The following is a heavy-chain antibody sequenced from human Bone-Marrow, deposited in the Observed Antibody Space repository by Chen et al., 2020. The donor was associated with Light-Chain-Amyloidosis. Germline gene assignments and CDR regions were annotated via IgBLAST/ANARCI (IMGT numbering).Heavy chain of an antibody. Sequence: QVQLQESGPGLVKPSETLSLTCAVSGYSISSGYYWGWIRQPPGKGLEWIASIHHSGGAFYNPSLKSQVTISVDTSKSQFSLKLYSVTAADTAVYYCAREYSGSHFDYWGQGTLVPVSS. V-gene: IGHV4-38-2*02. J-gene: IGHJ4*02. CDR3: AREYSGSHFDY. CDR1: GYSISSGYY. CDR2: IHHSGGA. D-gene: IGHD1-26*01.